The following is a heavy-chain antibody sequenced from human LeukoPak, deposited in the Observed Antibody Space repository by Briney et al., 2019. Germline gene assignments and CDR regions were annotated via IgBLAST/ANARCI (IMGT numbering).Heavy chain of an antibody. CDR3: ARAGSGYSYGFDY. CDR1: GGSISSYY. J-gene: IGHJ4*02. Sequence: SETLSLTCTVSGGSISSYYWSWIRQPPGKGLEWIGYIYYSGSTYYNPSLKSRVTISVDTSKNQFSLKLSSVTAADTAVYYCARAGSGYSYGFDYWGQGTLVTVSS. D-gene: IGHD5-18*01. V-gene: IGHV4-59*01. CDR2: IYYSGST.